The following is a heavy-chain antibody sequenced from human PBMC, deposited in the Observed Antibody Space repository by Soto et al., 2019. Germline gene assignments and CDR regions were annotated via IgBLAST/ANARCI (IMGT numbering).Heavy chain of an antibody. CDR2: IYYSGST. D-gene: IGHD5-18*01. CDR3: AREDIAMAPFDY. J-gene: IGHJ4*02. V-gene: IGHV4-31*03. Sequence: SETLSLTCTVSGGSISSGGYYWSWIRQHPGKGLEWIGYIYYSGSTYYNPSLKSRVTISVDTSKNQFSLKLSSVTAADTAVYYCAREDIAMAPFDYWGQGTLVTVSS. CDR1: GGSISSGGYY.